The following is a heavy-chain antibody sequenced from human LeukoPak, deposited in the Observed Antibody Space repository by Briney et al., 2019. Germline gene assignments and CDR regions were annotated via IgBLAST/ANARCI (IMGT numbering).Heavy chain of an antibody. J-gene: IGHJ4*02. Sequence: ASVKVSCRASGYTFTSYAMNWVRQAPGQGLEWMGWINTNTGNPTYAQGFTGRFVFSLDTSVSTAYLQISSLKAEDTAVYYCVRAPPVYSSGWYDRGYWGQGTLVTVSS. D-gene: IGHD6-19*01. CDR1: GYTFTSYA. V-gene: IGHV7-4-1*02. CDR3: VRAPPVYSSGWYDRGY. CDR2: INTNTGNP.